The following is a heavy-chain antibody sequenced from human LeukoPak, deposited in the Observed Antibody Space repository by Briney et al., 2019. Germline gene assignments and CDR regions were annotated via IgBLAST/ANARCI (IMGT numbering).Heavy chain of an antibody. CDR2: SSTYNGNT. Sequence: GASVKVSCKASGYTFSSYGISWIRQAPGQGLEWMGWSSTYNGNTNYAQKFQGRLTMTSDRSTSTAYMELRSLRSDDTAVYYCAREFGFGSGSYGYWGQGTLVTVSS. J-gene: IGHJ4*02. D-gene: IGHD3-10*01. CDR3: AREFGFGSGSYGY. V-gene: IGHV1-18*01. CDR1: GYTFSSYG.